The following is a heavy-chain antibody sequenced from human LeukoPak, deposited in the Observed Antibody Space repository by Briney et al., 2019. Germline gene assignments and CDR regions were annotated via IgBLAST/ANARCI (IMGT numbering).Heavy chain of an antibody. J-gene: IGHJ5*02. CDR3: ARRDGLSGDNWFDP. D-gene: IGHD7-27*01. V-gene: IGHV4-59*08. CDR2: IYYSGST. CDR1: GGSISSYY. Sequence: PSETLSLTCTVSGGSISSYYWSWIRQPPGKGLEWIGYIYYSGSTNYNPSLKSRVTISVDTSKNQFSLKLSSVTAADTAVYYCARRDGLSGDNWFDPWGQGTLVTVSS.